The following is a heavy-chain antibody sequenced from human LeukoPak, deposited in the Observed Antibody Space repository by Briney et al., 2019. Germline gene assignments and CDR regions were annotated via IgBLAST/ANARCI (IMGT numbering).Heavy chain of an antibody. J-gene: IGHJ4*02. Sequence: SETLSLTCTVSGGSISSYYWSWIRQPPGKGLEWIGYIYYSGSTNYNPSLKSRVTISVDTSKNQFSLKLSSVTAADTAVYYCARLNPGTGSGYYTLDYWGQGTLVTVSS. CDR2: IYYSGST. D-gene: IGHD3-3*01. CDR1: GGSISSYY. CDR3: ARLNPGTGSGYYTLDY. V-gene: IGHV4-59*08.